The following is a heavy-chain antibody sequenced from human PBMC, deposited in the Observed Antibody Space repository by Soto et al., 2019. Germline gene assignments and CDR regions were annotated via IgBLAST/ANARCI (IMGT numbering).Heavy chain of an antibody. CDR3: SRVDPGETSPFDH. Sequence: ASVKVSCKASGYIFTSYYIHWVRQAPGQGLEWMGWINPFDGSRMFAQSFQGRVTMTRDTSTSTVYMEVSSLRSEDTAVYSCSRVDPGETSPFDHWSQ. CDR1: GYIFTSYY. CDR2: INPFDGSR. D-gene: IGHD3-10*01. V-gene: IGHV1-46*03. J-gene: IGHJ4*01.